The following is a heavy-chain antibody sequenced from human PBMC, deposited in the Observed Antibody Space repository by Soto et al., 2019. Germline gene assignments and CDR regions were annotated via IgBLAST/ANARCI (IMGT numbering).Heavy chain of an antibody. V-gene: IGHV4-39*01. CDR2: IYYSGST. Sequence: QLQLQESGPGLVKPSETLSLTCTVSGGSISSSSYYWGWIRQPPGKGLEWIGSIYYSGSTYYNPSRRSRVTISVDTSRNQFSLKLGSLTAADTAVYYCARRPSYSGYDTWGQGTLVTVSS. CDR1: GGSISSSSYY. CDR3: ARRPSYSGYDT. J-gene: IGHJ5*02. D-gene: IGHD5-12*01.